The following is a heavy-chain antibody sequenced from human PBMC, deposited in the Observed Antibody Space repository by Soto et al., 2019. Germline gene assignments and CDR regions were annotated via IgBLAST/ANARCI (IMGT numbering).Heavy chain of an antibody. D-gene: IGHD2-15*01. J-gene: IGHJ4*02. V-gene: IGHV3-21*01. CDR2: ISSSSTYA. CDR1: GFTFSTST. CDR3: ARVGSPGYCSGGYCPPPDY. Sequence: GGSLRLSCAASGFTFSTSTMNWVRQAPGQGLEWVSSISSSSTYAYYAASVKGRFTISRDNAKNSLYLQMNSLRAEDTAVYYCARVGSPGYCSGGYCPPPDYWGQGTLVTVSS.